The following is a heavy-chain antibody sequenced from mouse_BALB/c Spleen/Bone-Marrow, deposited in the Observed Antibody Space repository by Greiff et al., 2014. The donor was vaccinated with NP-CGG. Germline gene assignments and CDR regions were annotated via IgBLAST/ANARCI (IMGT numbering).Heavy chain of an antibody. CDR1: GYAFTSYL. J-gene: IGHJ2*01. D-gene: IGHD3-2*01. V-gene: IGHV1-54*01. CDR3: AREWTARAVDY. CDR2: INPGSGGA. Sequence: QVQLQQPGAELVRPGTSVKVSCKASGYAFTSYLIEWVKQRPVQGLEWIGVINPGSGGANYNAKFKGKATLTADKSSSTAYMQLSSLTSDDSAVYFCAREWTARAVDYWGQGTTLTVSS.